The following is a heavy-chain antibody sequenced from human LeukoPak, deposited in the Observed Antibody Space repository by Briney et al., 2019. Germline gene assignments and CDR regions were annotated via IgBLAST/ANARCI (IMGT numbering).Heavy chain of an antibody. J-gene: IGHJ5*02. D-gene: IGHD2-15*01. CDR2: IIPIFGTA. CDR3: ARSGYCSGGSCRNWFDP. Sequence: SVKVSCKASGGTFSNYAISWVRQAPGQGLEWMGGIIPIFGTANYAQKFQGRVTITADESTSTAYMELSSLRSEDTAVYYCARSGYCSGGSCRNWFDPWGQGTLVTVSS. V-gene: IGHV1-69*13. CDR1: GGTFSNYA.